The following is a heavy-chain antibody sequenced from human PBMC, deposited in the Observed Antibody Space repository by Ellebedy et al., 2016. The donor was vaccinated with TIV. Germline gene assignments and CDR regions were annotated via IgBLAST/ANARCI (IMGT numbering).Heavy chain of an antibody. J-gene: IGHJ5*02. D-gene: IGHD4-17*01. V-gene: IGHV4-59*01. CDR1: GGSISPYY. CDR2: ISYSGST. Sequence: MPSETLSLTCTVSGGSISPYYWSWIRQPPGKGLEWIGYISYSGSTNYNPSLKSRVTISVDTSKNQFSLRLSSVTAADTAVYYCARAISPTTPGNWFDRWGQGTLVTVSS. CDR3: ARAISPTTPGNWFDR.